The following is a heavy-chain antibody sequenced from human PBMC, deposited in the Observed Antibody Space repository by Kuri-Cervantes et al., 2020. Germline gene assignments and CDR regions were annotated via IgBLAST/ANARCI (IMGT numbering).Heavy chain of an antibody. CDR1: GYTFTSYY. J-gene: IGHJ4*02. Sequence: ASVKVSCKASGYTFTSYYMHWVRQAPGQGLEWMGIINPSGGSTSYAQKFQGRVTMTRDTSTSTVYMELSSLRSEDTAVYYCARGRDYYDSRGQELDYWGQGTLVTVSS. CDR3: ARGRDYYDSRGQELDY. CDR2: INPSGGST. V-gene: IGHV1-46*01. D-gene: IGHD3-22*01.